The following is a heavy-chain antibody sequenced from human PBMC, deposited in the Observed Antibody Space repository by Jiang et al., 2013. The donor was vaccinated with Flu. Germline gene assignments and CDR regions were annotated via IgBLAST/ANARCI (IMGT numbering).Heavy chain of an antibody. CDR1: GGSISYYY. D-gene: IGHD4-11*01. CDR3: ARFYSYYVLDGMDV. Sequence: ETLSLTCSVSGGSISYYYWSWIRQPQGRDWSGLGISITWEHQLQPSLKSRVTISVDTSKNQFSLKLSSVTAADTAVYYCARFYSYYVLDGMDVWGKGTTVTVSS. J-gene: IGHJ6*04. CDR2: SITWEH. V-gene: IGHV4-59*01.